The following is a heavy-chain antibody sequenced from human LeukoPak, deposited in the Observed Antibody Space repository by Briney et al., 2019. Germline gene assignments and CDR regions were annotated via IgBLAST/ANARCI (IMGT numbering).Heavy chain of an antibody. CDR3: ARDGDTSIVTGDY. CDR2: INPNSGGT. D-gene: IGHD5-18*01. Sequence: ASVKVSCKASGYIFTGYYIHWVRQAPGQGLEWVGWINPNSGGTNYIQKFQGRVTMTRDTSISTVYMELSRLTSDDTAIYYCARDGDTSIVTGDYWGQGTLVTVS. V-gene: IGHV1-2*02. J-gene: IGHJ4*02. CDR1: GYIFTGYY.